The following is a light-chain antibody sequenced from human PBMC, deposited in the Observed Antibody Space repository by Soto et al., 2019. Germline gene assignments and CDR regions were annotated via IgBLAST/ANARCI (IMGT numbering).Light chain of an antibody. Sequence: QSVLTQPPSVSAAPGQKVTISCSGTSSNIGKDYVSWYQQVPGTAPKLLIYDNNKRPSGIPDRFSGSKSGTSATLGITGLQTGDEADYYCATWDNRLTVGVFGGGTKLTVL. CDR2: DNN. V-gene: IGLV1-51*01. CDR1: SSNIGKDY. J-gene: IGLJ2*01. CDR3: ATWDNRLTVGV.